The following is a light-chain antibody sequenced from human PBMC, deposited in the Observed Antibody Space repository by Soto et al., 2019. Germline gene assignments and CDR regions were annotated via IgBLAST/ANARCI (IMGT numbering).Light chain of an antibody. Sequence: DFQMTQSPSTLSASVGDKVTMTCRASQSIGSWLAWYQQKPGKAPKVLIYDASSLESGVPSRFSGSGSGTEFTLTISSLQPDDFATYYCQKYNCYFGQGTRLEIK. J-gene: IGKJ5*01. CDR2: DAS. CDR3: QKYNCY. V-gene: IGKV1-5*01. CDR1: QSIGSW.